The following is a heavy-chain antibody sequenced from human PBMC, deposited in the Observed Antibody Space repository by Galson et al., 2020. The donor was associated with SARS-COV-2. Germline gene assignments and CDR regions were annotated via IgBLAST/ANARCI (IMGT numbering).Heavy chain of an antibody. V-gene: IGHV3-33*01. CDR3: ARGAGGGGHYGLDS. Sequence: GESLKISCVVSDLRFMSYGMHWVRQAPGKGLEWVALIWYDGSERHYVDSVKGRFTISRDNSKNTVYLQMSNLRVEDTAMYYCARGAGGGGHYGLDSWGQGTLVTVSS. CDR1: DLRFMSYG. CDR2: IWYDGSER. D-gene: IGHD4-17*01. J-gene: IGHJ4*02.